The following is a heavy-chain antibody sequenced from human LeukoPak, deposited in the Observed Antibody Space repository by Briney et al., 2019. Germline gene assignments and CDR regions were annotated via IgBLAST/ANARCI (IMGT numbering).Heavy chain of an antibody. D-gene: IGHD4/OR15-4a*01. CDR1: GYTFTSYG. J-gene: IGHJ4*02. CDR2: INTYNGDT. CDR3: ARKVGYGAYTNLDS. Sequence: ASAKVSCKASGYTFTSYGISWVRQAPGQGLEWMGWINTYNGDTNYAQILQGRVTMTTDTSTSTAYMELRSLRSDDTAVYYCARKVGYGAYTNLDSWGQGTLVTVSS. V-gene: IGHV1-18*01.